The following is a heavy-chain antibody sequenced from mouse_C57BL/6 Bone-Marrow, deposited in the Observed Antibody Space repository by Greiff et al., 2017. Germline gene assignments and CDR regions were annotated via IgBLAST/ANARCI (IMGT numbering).Heavy chain of an antibody. V-gene: IGHV3-6*01. CDR2: ISYDGSN. J-gene: IGHJ4*01. CDR3: AREGLIYGSSYNGDYYAMDY. CDR1: GYSITSGYY. D-gene: IGHD1-1*01. Sequence: ESGPGLVKPSQSLSLTCSVTGYSITSGYYWNWIRQFPGNKLEWMGYISYDGSNNYNPSLKNRISITRDTSKNQFFLKLNSVTTEDTATYYCAREGLIYGSSYNGDYYAMDYWGQGTSVTVSS.